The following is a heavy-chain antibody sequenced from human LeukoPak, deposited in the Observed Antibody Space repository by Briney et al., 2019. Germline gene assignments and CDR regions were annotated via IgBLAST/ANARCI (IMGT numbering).Heavy chain of an antibody. CDR1: GFTFSSYG. Sequence: GGSLRLSCAASGFTFSSYGMHWVRQAPGKGLEWVAVISYDGSNKYYADSVKGRFTISRDNSKNTLYLQMNSLRAEDTAVYYCAKDISRVGGVTIEYWGREPWSPSPQ. CDR3: AKDISRVGGVTIEY. J-gene: IGHJ4*02. V-gene: IGHV3-30*18. D-gene: IGHD3-10*01. CDR2: ISYDGSNK.